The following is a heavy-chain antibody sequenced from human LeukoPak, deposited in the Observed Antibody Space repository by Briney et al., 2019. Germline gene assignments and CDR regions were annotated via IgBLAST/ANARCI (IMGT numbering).Heavy chain of an antibody. D-gene: IGHD6-19*01. CDR2: INPSGGGT. CDR1: GYTFTSYY. Sequence: ASVKVSCKASGYTFTSYYMHWVRQAPGQGLEWMGIINPSGGGTSYAQKFQGRVTMTRDMSTSTVYMELSSLRSEDTAVYYCARSYSSGCPGDYWGQGTLVTVSS. V-gene: IGHV1-46*01. CDR3: ARSYSSGCPGDY. J-gene: IGHJ4*02.